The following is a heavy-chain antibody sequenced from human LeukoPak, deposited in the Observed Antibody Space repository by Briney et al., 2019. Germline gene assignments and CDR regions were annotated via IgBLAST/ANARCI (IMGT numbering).Heavy chain of an antibody. V-gene: IGHV3-23*01. Sequence: GGSLSLSCAASGFTFSSYAMSWVRQAQGKGLEWVSGISDNVARTYYADSVKGRFTISRDDSKNTLYLQMNSLRAEDTAVYYCAKVFFMDYWGQGTLVTVSS. CDR1: GFTFSSYA. D-gene: IGHD2-8*01. CDR2: ISDNVART. J-gene: IGHJ4*02. CDR3: AKVFFMDY.